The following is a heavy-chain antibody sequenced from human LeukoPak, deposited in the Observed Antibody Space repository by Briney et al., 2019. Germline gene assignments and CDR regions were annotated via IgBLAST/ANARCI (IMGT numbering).Heavy chain of an antibody. D-gene: IGHD6-19*01. CDR1: GYTFTSYA. CDR3: ARVPGSGWYPQGGMCMDI. J-gene: IGHJ3*02. V-gene: IGHV7-4-1*02. CDR2: INTNTGNP. Sequence: ASVKVSCKASGYTFTSYAMNWVRQAPGQGLEWMGWINTNTGNPTYAQGFTGRFVFSLDTSVSTAYLQISGLKAEDTAVYYCARVPGSGWYPQGGMCMDIWGQGTMVTVSS.